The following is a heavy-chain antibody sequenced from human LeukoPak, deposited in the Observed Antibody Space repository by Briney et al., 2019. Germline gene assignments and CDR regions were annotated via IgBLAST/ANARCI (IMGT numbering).Heavy chain of an antibody. CDR2: VYYSGST. Sequence: SETLSLTCTVSGGSISSYSWSWIRQPPGKGLEWIGYVYYSGSTNYNPSLKSRVTISVDTSKKQFSLKLSSATAADTAVYYCARVLDLSKRGLDAFDIWGQGTMVTVSS. D-gene: IGHD3-16*01. V-gene: IGHV4-59*01. CDR3: ARVLDLSKRGLDAFDI. J-gene: IGHJ3*02. CDR1: GGSISSYS.